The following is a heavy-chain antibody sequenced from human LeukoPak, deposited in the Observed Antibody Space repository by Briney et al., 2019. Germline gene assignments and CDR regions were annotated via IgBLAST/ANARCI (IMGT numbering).Heavy chain of an antibody. CDR3: ARSTTSRIAAAGSRIDI. Sequence: GASVKVSCKASGGTFSSYAISWVRQAPGQGLEWMGRIIPILGIANYAQKFQGRVTITADKSTSTAYMELSSLRSEDTAVYYCARSTTSRIAAAGSRIDIWGQGTMVTVSS. CDR1: GGTFSSYA. J-gene: IGHJ3*02. D-gene: IGHD6-13*01. CDR2: IIPILGIA. V-gene: IGHV1-69*04.